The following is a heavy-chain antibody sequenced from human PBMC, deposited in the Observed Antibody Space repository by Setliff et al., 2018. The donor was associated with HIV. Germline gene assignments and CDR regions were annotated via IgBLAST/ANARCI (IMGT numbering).Heavy chain of an antibody. CDR1: GFTFGDYA. CDR3: TRGEADYDFWGGFPPFDY. Sequence: GESLKISCTASGFTFGDYAMNWVRQAPGKGLEWVGFIRSKAYGETTEYAASVKGRFTISRDDSKSIAYLQMNSLKTEDTGVYYCTRGEADYDFWGGFPPFDYWGQGTLVTVSS. J-gene: IGHJ4*02. V-gene: IGHV3-49*04. D-gene: IGHD3-3*01. CDR2: IRSKAYGETT.